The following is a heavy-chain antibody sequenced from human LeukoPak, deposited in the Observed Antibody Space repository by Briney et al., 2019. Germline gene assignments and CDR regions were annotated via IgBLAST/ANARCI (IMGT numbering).Heavy chain of an antibody. Sequence: SETLSLTCTVSGGSISSGSYYWSWIRQPAGKGLEWIGHIYTGGSTNYNPSLKSRVTISVDTSKNQFSLKLSSVTAADTAVYYCAREVNWRFDYWGQGTLVTVSS. CDR2: IYTGGST. D-gene: IGHD1-20*01. V-gene: IGHV4-61*09. CDR1: GGSISSGSYY. J-gene: IGHJ4*02. CDR3: AREVNWRFDY.